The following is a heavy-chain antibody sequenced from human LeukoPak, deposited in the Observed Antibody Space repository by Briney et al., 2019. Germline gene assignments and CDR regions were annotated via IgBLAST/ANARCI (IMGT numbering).Heavy chain of an antibody. CDR1: GGSIRSGDYY. J-gene: IGHJ4*02. D-gene: IGHD2-2*01. Sequence: SETLSLTCTVSGGSIRSGDYYWSWIRQPPGKGLEWIGYIYYSGSTYYNPSLKSRVTISVDTSKNQFSLNLSSVTAADTAVYYCARLLGLPAAMGIFDYWGQGTLVTVSS. CDR2: IYYSGST. V-gene: IGHV4-30-4*08. CDR3: ARLLGLPAAMGIFDY.